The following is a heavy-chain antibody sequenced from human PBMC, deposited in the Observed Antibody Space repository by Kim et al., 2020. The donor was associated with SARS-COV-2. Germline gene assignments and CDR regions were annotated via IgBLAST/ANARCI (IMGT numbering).Heavy chain of an antibody. D-gene: IGHD2-2*01. J-gene: IGHJ4*02. V-gene: IGHV3-21*01. CDR1: GFTFSSYS. Sequence: GGSLRLSCAASGFTFSSYSMNWVRQAPGKGLEWVSSISSSSSYIYYADSVKGRFTISRDNAKNSLYLQMNSLRAEDTAVYYCARDIVVVPNIDWGQGTLVTVSS. CDR2: ISSSSSYI. CDR3: ARDIVVVPNID.